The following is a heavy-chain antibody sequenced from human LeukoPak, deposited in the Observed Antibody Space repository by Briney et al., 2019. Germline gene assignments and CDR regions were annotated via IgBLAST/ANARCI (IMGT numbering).Heavy chain of an antibody. D-gene: IGHD6-19*01. Sequence: PGGSLRLSCAASGFTLSNYDMHWVRRPAGKGLEWVSTVGSAGDTYYTDSVKGRFTSSRDNAKNSFFLQMNSLRAGDTAVYYCARESVLAVAGKNYYYGMDVWGQGITVTVSS. CDR2: VGSAGDT. J-gene: IGHJ6*02. V-gene: IGHV3-13*01. CDR1: GFTLSNYD. CDR3: ARESVLAVAGKNYYYGMDV.